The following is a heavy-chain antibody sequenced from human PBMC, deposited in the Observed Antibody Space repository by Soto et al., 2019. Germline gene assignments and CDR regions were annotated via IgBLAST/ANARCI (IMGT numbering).Heavy chain of an antibody. J-gene: IGHJ3*02. CDR1: GFKFSDYY. V-gene: IGHV3-11*01. CDR2: ISSSGTGI. CDR3: ARALSDAFDI. Sequence: GGSLRLSCAASGFKFSDYYMIWIRQAPGKGLDWVSHISSSGTGIYYGDSVKGRFTISRDNAKNSLYLQMNSLRAEDTAVYYCARALSDAFDIWGQGTMVTVSS.